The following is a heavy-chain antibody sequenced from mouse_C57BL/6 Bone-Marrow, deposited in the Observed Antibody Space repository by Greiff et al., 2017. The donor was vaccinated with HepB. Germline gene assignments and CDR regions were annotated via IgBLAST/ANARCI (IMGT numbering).Heavy chain of an antibody. D-gene: IGHD2-1*01. J-gene: IGHJ3*01. CDR3: AGYYGNLAWFAY. Sequence: QVQLQQPGAELVKPGASVKMSCKASGYTFTSYWITWVKQRPGQGLEWIGDIYPGSGSNNYNEKFKSKATLTVDTSSSTAYMQLSSLTSEDSAVYYCAGYYGNLAWFAYWGQGTLVTVSA. CDR2: IYPGSGSN. V-gene: IGHV1-55*01. CDR1: GYTFTSYW.